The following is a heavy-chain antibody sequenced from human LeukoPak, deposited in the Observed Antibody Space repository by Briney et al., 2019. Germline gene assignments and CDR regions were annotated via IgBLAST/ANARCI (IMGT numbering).Heavy chain of an antibody. CDR2: ISSSSSYI. CDR1: GFTFSSYS. J-gene: IGHJ3*02. Sequence: PGGSLRLSCAASGFTFSSYSMNWVRQAPGKGPEWVSSISSSSSYIYYADPVKGRFTISRDNAKNSLYLQMNSLRAEDTAVYYRARASIVVVTPDAFDIWGQGTMVTVSS. V-gene: IGHV3-21*01. CDR3: ARASIVVVTPDAFDI. D-gene: IGHD3-22*01.